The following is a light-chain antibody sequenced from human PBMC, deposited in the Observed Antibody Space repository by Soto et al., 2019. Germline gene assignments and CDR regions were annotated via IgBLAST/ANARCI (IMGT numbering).Light chain of an antibody. V-gene: IGKV1-12*01. CDR1: QGISSW. CDR3: QQANSFPFT. J-gene: IGKJ4*01. Sequence: DIQMTQSPSSVSASVGDRVTITCRASQGISSWVAWYQQKPGTAPKLLIYAASSLQSGVPSRFSGSGSGTDFTLTISSLQPEDFATYYCQQANSFPFTFGGGTKVEIK. CDR2: AAS.